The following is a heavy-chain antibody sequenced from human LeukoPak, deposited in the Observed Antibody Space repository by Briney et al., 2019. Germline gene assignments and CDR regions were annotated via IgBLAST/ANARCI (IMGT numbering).Heavy chain of an antibody. Sequence: ASVKVSCKASGYTFTGYYMHWVRQAPGQGLEWMGWINPNSGGTNYAQKFQGRVTMTRDTSISTAYMELSRLRSDDPAVYYCARDFRYDSSGYYPSGYFDYWGQGTLVTVSS. CDR2: INPNSGGT. CDR3: ARDFRYDSSGYYPSGYFDY. J-gene: IGHJ4*02. V-gene: IGHV1-2*02. CDR1: GYTFTGYY. D-gene: IGHD3-22*01.